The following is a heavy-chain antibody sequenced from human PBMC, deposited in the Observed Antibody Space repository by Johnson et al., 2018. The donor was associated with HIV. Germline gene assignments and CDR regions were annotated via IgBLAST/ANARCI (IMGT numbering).Heavy chain of an antibody. J-gene: IGHJ3*02. CDR3: ARRDSGSLSFDI. V-gene: IGHV3-20*04. CDR1: GFTFDEYG. Sequence: VQLVESGGGVVRPGGSLRLSCEVSGFTFDEYGMSWVRQAPGKGLEWVSGINWNGGSTGYADSVKGRFTISRDNARNLLYLQMNSPRAEDTALYYCARRDSGSLSFDIWGQGTMVIVSS. CDR2: INWNGGST. D-gene: IGHD1-26*01.